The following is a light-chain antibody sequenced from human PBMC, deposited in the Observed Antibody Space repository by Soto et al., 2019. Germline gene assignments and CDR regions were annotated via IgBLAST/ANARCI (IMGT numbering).Light chain of an antibody. CDR1: QGISNY. Sequence: DIQLTQSPSSLSASVGDRVTITCRARQGISNYVSWYQRKPGKAPKLLIYAASTWLSGVSSRFSGSGSGTEFTLTISSLQPEDVATYFCQKYNFAPFTFGPGTNVDIK. CDR2: AAS. V-gene: IGKV1-27*01. J-gene: IGKJ3*01. CDR3: QKYNFAPFT.